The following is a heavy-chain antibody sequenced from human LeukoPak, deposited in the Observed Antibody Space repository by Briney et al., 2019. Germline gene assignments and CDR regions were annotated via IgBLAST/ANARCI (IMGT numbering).Heavy chain of an antibody. D-gene: IGHD6-13*01. CDR1: GGSFSGYY. Sequence: PSETLSLTCAVYGGSFSGYYWSWIRQRPGKGLEWIGEINHSGSTNYNPSLKSRVTISVDTSKNQFSLKLSSVTAADTAVYYCANSWYIAIDIWGQGTMVTVSS. CDR2: INHSGST. V-gene: IGHV4-34*01. J-gene: IGHJ3*02. CDR3: ANSWYIAIDI.